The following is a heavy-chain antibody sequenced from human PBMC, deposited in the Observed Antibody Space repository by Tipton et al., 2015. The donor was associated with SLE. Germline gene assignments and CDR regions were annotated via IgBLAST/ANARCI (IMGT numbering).Heavy chain of an antibody. J-gene: IGHJ4*02. CDR1: GFSFSSYA. Sequence: SLRLSCAASGFSFSSYAMNWVRQAPGKGLEWVSSIVDTGEYTYYLDSVKGRFTISRDNSKNTLYLQMNSLRVEDTAVYYCAKDRGMERWGQGTLVTVSS. D-gene: IGHD1-26*01. CDR3: AKDRGMER. V-gene: IGHV3-23*01. CDR2: IVDTGEYT.